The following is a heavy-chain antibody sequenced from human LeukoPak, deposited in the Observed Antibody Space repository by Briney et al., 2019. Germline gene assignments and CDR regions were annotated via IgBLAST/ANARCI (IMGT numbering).Heavy chain of an antibody. Sequence: GGSLRLSCAASGFTFSSYGMHWVRQAPGKGLEWVAFIRYDGSDKYYVDSVRGRFTISRDNSKNTLYLQMNSLRAEDTAVYYCAKSLEYGGSYIYHMDVWGKGTRSPSP. CDR1: GFTFSSYG. V-gene: IGHV3-30*02. CDR3: AKSLEYGGSYIYHMDV. D-gene: IGHD1-26*01. CDR2: IRYDGSDK. J-gene: IGHJ6*03.